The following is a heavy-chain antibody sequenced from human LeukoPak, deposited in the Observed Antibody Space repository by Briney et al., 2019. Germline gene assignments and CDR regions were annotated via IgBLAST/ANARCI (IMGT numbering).Heavy chain of an antibody. D-gene: IGHD6-6*01. Sequence: ASVKVSCKAAGYTFTGYYMHWVRQAPGQGLEWMGWINPNSGGTNYAQKFQGRVTMTRDTSISTAYMELSRLRSDDTAVYYCARDWGYSSSSVYWGQGTLVTVSS. V-gene: IGHV1-2*02. CDR3: ARDWGYSSSSVY. CDR1: GYTFTGYY. CDR2: INPNSGGT. J-gene: IGHJ4*02.